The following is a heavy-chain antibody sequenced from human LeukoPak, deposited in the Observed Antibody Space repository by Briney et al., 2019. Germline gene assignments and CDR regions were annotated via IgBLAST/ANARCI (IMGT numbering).Heavy chain of an antibody. D-gene: IGHD4-17*01. J-gene: IGHJ4*02. CDR3: ARDTTTVTTRSPADY. Sequence: ASVKVSCKASGYTFTSYGISWVRQAPGQGLEWMGWISAYNGNTNYAQKLQGRVTMTTDTSTSTAYMELRSLRSDDTAVYYCARDTTTVTTRSPADYWGQGTLVAVSS. CDR2: ISAYNGNT. V-gene: IGHV1-18*01. CDR1: GYTFTSYG.